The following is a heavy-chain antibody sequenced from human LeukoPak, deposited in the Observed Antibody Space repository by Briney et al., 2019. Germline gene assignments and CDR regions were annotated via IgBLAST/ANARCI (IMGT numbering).Heavy chain of an antibody. CDR3: ARDNDGDYGGSWFDP. CDR1: GFTFSSYG. J-gene: IGHJ5*02. D-gene: IGHD4-17*01. V-gene: IGHV3-33*01. Sequence: GGSLRLSCAASGFTFSSYGMHWVRQAPGKGLEWVAVIWYDGSNKYYADSVKGRFTISRDNSKNTLYLQMNSLRAEDTAVYYCARDNDGDYGGSWFDPWGQGTLVTVSS. CDR2: IWYDGSNK.